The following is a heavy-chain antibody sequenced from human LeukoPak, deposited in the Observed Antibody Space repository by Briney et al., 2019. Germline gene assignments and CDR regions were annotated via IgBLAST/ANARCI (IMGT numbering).Heavy chain of an antibody. D-gene: IGHD2-2*01. CDR3: TRDFTNRGGWFDP. CDR1: GGSINKYY. J-gene: IGHJ5*02. V-gene: IGHV4-59*01. CDR2: IDDSGGT. Sequence: SETLSLTCTVSGGSINKYYWSRIRQPPGKGLEWIGYIDDSGGTNYNPSLKSRVTMSVDTSKNQFSLKLSSVTAADTAVYYCTRDFTNRGGWFDPWGQGTMDPVSS.